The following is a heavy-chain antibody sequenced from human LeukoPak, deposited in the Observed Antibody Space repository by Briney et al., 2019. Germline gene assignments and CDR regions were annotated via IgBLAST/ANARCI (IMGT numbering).Heavy chain of an antibody. CDR1: RFNFNSYA. CDR2: ISYDGGDK. D-gene: IGHD6-19*01. Sequence: PGGSLRLSCAASRFNFNSYAMHWVRQAPGKGLEWVAVISYDGGDKSYADSVKGRFTISRDNSKNTLFLQMSSLRAEDTAVYFCARSHSSGWYVAHGVGDSDYYMDVWGKATTVTVSS. CDR3: ARSHSSGWYVAHGVGDSDYYMDV. V-gene: IGHV3-30*04. J-gene: IGHJ6*03.